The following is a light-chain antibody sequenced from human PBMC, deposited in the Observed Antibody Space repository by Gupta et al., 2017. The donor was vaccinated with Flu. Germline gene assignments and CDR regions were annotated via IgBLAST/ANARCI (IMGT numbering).Light chain of an antibody. V-gene: IGLV3-1*01. CDR2: QDS. J-gene: IGLJ1*01. CDR1: KLGDKY. CDR3: QAWDSSTCV. Sequence: SYELTQPPSASVPPGQTASITCSGDKLGDKYACWYQQKPGQSPVLVIYQDSKRPSGIPERFSGSNSGNTATLTISGTQAMDEADYYCQAWDSSTCVFGTGTKVTVL.